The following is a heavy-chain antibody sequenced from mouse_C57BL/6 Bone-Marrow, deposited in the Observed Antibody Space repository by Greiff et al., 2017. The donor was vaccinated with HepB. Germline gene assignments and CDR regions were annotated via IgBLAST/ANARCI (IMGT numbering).Heavy chain of an antibody. CDR2: ISSGGSYT. Sequence: EVKLMESGGDLVKPRGSLKLSCAASGFTFSSYGMSWVRQTPDKRLEWVATISSGGSYTYYPDSVKGRFTISRDNAKNTLYLQMSSLKSEDTAMYYCARQGGYYDYWGQGTTLTVSS. J-gene: IGHJ2*01. CDR3: ARQGGYYDY. D-gene: IGHD2-3*01. V-gene: IGHV5-6*01. CDR1: GFTFSSYG.